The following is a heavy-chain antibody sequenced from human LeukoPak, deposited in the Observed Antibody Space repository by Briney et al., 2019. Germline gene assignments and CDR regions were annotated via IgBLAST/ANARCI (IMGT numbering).Heavy chain of an antibody. J-gene: IGHJ3*02. D-gene: IGHD3-3*01. V-gene: IGHV4-34*01. CDR3: ARAGNDFWSGSLPFDI. CDR1: GGSFSGYY. CDR2: INHSGST. Sequence: PSENLSLNCAVYGGSFSGYYWSWIRQPPGKGLEWIGEINHSGSTNYNTSLKSRVTISVDTSKNQFSLKLSSVTAADAAVYYCARAGNDFWSGSLPFDIWGQGTMVTVSS.